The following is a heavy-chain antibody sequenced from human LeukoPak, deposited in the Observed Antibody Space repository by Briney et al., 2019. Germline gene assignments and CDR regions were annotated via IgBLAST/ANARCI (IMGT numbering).Heavy chain of an antibody. Sequence: GGSLRLSCAASGFTFSSYSMNWVRQAPGKGLEWVSSISSSSSYIYYADSVKGRFTISRDNAKNSLYLQMNSLRAEDTAVYYCASNYPFGEPYYYYGMDVWGQGTTVTVSS. V-gene: IGHV3-21*01. CDR3: ASNYPFGEPYYYYGMDV. J-gene: IGHJ6*02. CDR1: GFTFSSYS. CDR2: ISSSSSYI. D-gene: IGHD3-10*01.